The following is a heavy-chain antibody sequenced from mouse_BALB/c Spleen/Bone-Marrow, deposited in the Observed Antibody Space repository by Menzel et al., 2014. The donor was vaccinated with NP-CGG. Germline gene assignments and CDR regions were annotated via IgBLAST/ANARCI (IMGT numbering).Heavy chain of an antibody. Sequence: EXQLQQSGAELVKPGASVKLSCTASGFNIKDTYXHWVXRRPXXGXXWXXXIXXANGNTKYDPKFQGKATITADTSSNTAYLQLSXXTSEGTAVYYCASYYYGSSRFAYWGQGTLVTVSA. D-gene: IGHD1-1*01. V-gene: IGHV14-3*02. J-gene: IGHJ3*01. CDR3: ASYYYGSSRFAY. CDR1: GFNIKDTY. CDR2: IXXANGNT.